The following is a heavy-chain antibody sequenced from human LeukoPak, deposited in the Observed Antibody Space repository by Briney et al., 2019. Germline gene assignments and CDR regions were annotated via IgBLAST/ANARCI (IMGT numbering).Heavy chain of an antibody. Sequence: PSETLSLTCTVSGGSISSYYWSWIRQPPGKGLELIGYIYYSWSTNYNPSLKSRVTISVDTSKNQFSLKLSSVTAADTAVYYCARDQEISGSYDYCGQGTLVTVSS. V-gene: IGHV4-59*01. CDR1: GGSISSYY. D-gene: IGHD1-26*01. CDR3: ARDQEISGSYDY. J-gene: IGHJ4*02. CDR2: IYYSWST.